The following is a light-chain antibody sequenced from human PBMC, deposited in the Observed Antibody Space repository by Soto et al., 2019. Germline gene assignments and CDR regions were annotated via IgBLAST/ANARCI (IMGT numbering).Light chain of an antibody. J-gene: IGKJ1*01. CDR1: QSISSW. CDR3: QQYHTYPGA. CDR2: DAS. V-gene: IGKV1-5*03. Sequence: DIQMTQSPSTLSASVGDRVPITCRASQSISSWLAWYQLKPGKAPKLLIYDASTLESGVPSRFSGSGSGTEFTLSISGLQPDDFATYYCQQYHTYPGAFGQGTKVDIK.